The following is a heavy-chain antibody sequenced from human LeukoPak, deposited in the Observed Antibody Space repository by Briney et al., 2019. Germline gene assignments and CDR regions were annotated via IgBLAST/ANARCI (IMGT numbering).Heavy chain of an antibody. CDR3: ARASGDYYVSFDY. CDR1: GGSISSYW. CDR2: IYYSGNT. V-gene: IGHV4-59*01. Sequence: PSETLSLTCTVSGGSISSYWWSWIRQSPGKGLEWIGYIYYSGNTNYNPSLRSRVTVSVDTSKNQFSLKLSSVTAADTAVYYCARASGDYYVSFDYWGQGTLVTVSS. D-gene: IGHD4-17*01. J-gene: IGHJ4*02.